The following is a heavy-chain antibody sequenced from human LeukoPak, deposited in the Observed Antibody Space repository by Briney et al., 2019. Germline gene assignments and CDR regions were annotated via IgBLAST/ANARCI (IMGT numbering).Heavy chain of an antibody. J-gene: IGHJ4*02. V-gene: IGHV4-39*01. CDR3: ARRGRFDSWSGSDY. D-gene: IGHD3-3*01. CDR2: FDYGGST. CDR1: VYSITIGSYY. Sequence: SQTLSLTCTVSVYSITIGSYYWDWIRQSPGKGLEWIGGFDYGGSTYYNASLKSRVTLSVDPSKNQFSLNLNSVTGADTSIYYCARRGRFDSWSGSDYWGRGTLVTASS.